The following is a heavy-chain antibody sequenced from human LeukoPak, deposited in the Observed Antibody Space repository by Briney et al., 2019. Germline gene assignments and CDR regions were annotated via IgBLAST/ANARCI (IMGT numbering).Heavy chain of an antibody. J-gene: IGHJ4*02. Sequence: GGSLRLSCTASGLNFRTSWMSWVRQSPGKGLEFLANIRYDGTVKNYMDSVKGRFTISRDNPKNSLYLQMDSLRADDTAVYYCARDPDSSSFDCWGQGVLVTVSS. V-gene: IGHV3-7*01. CDR2: IRYDGTVK. D-gene: IGHD6-13*01. CDR1: GLNFRTSW. CDR3: ARDPDSSSFDC.